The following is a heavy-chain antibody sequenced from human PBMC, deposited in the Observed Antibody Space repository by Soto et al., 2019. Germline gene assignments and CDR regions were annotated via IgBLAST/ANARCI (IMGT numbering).Heavy chain of an antibody. V-gene: IGHV4-39*01. CDR1: GVSISDTSYY. Sequence: QLQLQESGPGLVKPAETLSLTCNVSGVSISDTSYYWGWIRQPPGKGLEWIGTIYFNGNTFDNPSLKSRLNITGDTSKNQFTLRLTSGTAAYTAVYYCARQGSYWGQGTLVAVSS. CDR2: IYFNGNT. J-gene: IGHJ4*02. CDR3: ARQGSY.